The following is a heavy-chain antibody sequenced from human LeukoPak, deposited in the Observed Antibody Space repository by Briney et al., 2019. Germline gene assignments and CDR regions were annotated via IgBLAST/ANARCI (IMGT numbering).Heavy chain of an antibody. J-gene: IGHJ4*02. CDR3: AKRGVVYRVILVGFHKETYYFDS. CDR2: ISGSSGTI. D-gene: IGHD3-10*01. CDR1: GFTFSSYA. Sequence: GGSLRLSCTASGFTFSSYAMSWVRQAPGKGLEWVSSISGSSGTIDYADSVKGRFIISRDNSKNAQYLQMNGLRPEDSAVYFCAKRGVVYRVILVGFHKETYYFDSWGQGALVTVSS. V-gene: IGHV3-23*01.